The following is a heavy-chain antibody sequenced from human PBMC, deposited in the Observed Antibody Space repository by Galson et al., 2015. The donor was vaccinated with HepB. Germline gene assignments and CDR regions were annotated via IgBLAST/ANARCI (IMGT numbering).Heavy chain of an antibody. J-gene: IGHJ6*03. V-gene: IGHV3-74*01. CDR2: INSDGSST. Sequence: SLRLSCAASGFTFSSYWMHWVRQAPGKGLVWVSRINSDGSSTSYADSVKGRFTISRDNAKNTLYLQMNSLRAEDTAVYYCARDHQWLANYYYYYMDVWGKGTTVTVSS. CDR1: GFTFSSYW. CDR3: ARDHQWLANYYYYYMDV. D-gene: IGHD6-19*01.